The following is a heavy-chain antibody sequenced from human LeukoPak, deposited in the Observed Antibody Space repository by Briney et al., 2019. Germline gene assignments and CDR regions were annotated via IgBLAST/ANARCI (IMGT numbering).Heavy chain of an antibody. V-gene: IGHV3-23*01. CDR2: ISGSGVAT. D-gene: IGHD6-13*01. J-gene: IGHJ4*02. CDR1: RFTLSSYA. CDR3: AKDWGYSSSQGYYFDY. Sequence: GGSLRLSCAASRFTLSSYAVSWGRQAPGKGLEWGSSISGSGVATYSADSVKGRFTISRDNSKNTLYLQMNSLRAEDTAVYYCAKDWGYSSSQGYYFDYWGQGTVVTVSS.